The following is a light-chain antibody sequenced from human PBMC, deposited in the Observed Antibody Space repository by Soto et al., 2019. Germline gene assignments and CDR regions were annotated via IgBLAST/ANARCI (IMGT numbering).Light chain of an antibody. Sequence: DMEMTQSPSSLSASVGDRVTITCRASQSISNYLNWYQHKPGKVPKLLIYAASSVQSGVPTRFSGSGSGPDFTLTINSLQPEDFATYYCQQSYGTPLTFGGGTKIQIK. J-gene: IGKJ4*01. CDR2: AAS. CDR3: QQSYGTPLT. CDR1: QSISNY. V-gene: IGKV1-39*01.